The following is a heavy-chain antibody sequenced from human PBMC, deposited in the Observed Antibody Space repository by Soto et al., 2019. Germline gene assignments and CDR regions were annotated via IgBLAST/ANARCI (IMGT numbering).Heavy chain of an antibody. Sequence: SETLSLTCTVSGGSISVYSWTWIRHPPGKGLEWVGYIYYSGSATYSPSLMSRVTITADTSKNQISLKLSSATAADTAVYYCARDRIDAFDIWGQGTMVTVSS. CDR2: IYYSGSA. V-gene: IGHV4-59*01. CDR3: ARDRIDAFDI. CDR1: GGSISVYS. J-gene: IGHJ3*02.